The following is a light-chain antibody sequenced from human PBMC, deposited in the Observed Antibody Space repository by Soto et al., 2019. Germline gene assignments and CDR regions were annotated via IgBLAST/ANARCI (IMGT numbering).Light chain of an antibody. CDR1: ESLFGL. V-gene: IGKV3-15*01. CDR3: QSYNDRAFA. J-gene: IGKJ2*01. CDR2: GVS. Sequence: DIVLTQSPATLSVSPGDRVTLSCRASESLFGLLAWYQQKPGQAPRLLMYGVSTRATGIPPRFSGGGSATDFTLTISSLQSEDSAVYFCQSYNDRAFASGLGTRLEI.